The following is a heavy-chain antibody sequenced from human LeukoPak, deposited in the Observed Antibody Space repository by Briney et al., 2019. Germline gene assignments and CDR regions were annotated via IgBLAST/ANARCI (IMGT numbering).Heavy chain of an antibody. Sequence: GGSLGLSCAASGFTFTNYNMNWVRQAPGKGLEWVSYITGSSSTIYYADSVKGRFTISRDNAKNSLYLQMNSLRAEDTAVYYCAREPTYTSTWYTSCDYWGQGILVTVSS. CDR1: GFTFTNYN. J-gene: IGHJ4*02. D-gene: IGHD6-13*01. CDR2: ITGSSSTI. CDR3: AREPTYTSTWYTSCDY. V-gene: IGHV3-48*01.